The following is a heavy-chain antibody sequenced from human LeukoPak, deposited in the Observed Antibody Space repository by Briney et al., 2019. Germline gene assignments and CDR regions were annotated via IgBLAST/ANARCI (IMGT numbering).Heavy chain of an antibody. V-gene: IGHV1-2*02. CDR2: INLNSGGT. D-gene: IGHD6-13*01. CDR1: GYTFIGYY. CDR3: ARDSAAAGGLSFDY. J-gene: IGHJ4*02. Sequence: ASVKVSCKASGYTFIGYYMHWVRQAPGQGLEWMGWINLNSGGTKYAQKFQGRVTMTRDTSITTANMELSRLRSDDTAVYYCARDSAAAGGLSFDYWGQGTLATVSS.